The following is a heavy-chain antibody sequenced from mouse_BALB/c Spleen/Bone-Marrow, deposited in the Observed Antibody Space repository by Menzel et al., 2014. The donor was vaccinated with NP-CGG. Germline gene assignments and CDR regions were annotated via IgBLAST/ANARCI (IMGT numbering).Heavy chain of an antibody. D-gene: IGHD4-1*01. CDR3: AGTWYFDV. CDR1: GYSITSDYA. Sequence: EVQLVESGPGLVKPSQSLSLTCTVTGYSITSDYAWNRIRQFPGNKLEWMGYISYSGSTSYNPSLKSRISITRDTSKNQFFLQLNSVTTEDTATYYWAGTWYFDVWGAGTTVTVSS. J-gene: IGHJ1*01. V-gene: IGHV3-2*02. CDR2: ISYSGST.